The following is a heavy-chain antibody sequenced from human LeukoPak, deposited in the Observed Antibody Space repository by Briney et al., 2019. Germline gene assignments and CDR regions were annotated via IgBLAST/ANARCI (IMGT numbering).Heavy chain of an antibody. CDR1: GFTFSSYA. V-gene: IGHV3-23*01. D-gene: IGHD1-26*01. Sequence: GGSLRLSCAASGFTFSSYAMSWVRQAPGKGLEWVSAISGSGGSTYYADSVKGRFAISRDNSKNTLYLQMNSLRAEDTAVYYCAKFFSRQSGSYYDYWGQGTLVTVSS. CDR2: ISGSGGST. CDR3: AKFFSRQSGSYYDY. J-gene: IGHJ4*02.